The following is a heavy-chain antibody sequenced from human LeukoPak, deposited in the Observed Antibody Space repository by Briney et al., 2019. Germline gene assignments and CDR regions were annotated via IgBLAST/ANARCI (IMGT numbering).Heavy chain of an antibody. V-gene: IGHV3-7*01. CDR2: INHDESKK. CDR3: AISTYSSSPS. J-gene: IGHJ5*02. D-gene: IGHD6-6*01. CDR1: GFAFSDHW. Sequence: PGGSLRLSCAASGFAFSDHWMIWVRQAPGKGLEWVANINHDESKKYYVDSVEGRFTISRDNAKNSLYLQMNSLRAEDTAVYYCAISTYSSSPSWGQGKLVTVSS.